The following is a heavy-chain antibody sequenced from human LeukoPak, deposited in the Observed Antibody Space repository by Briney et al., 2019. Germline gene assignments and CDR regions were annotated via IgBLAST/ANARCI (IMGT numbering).Heavy chain of an antibody. V-gene: IGHV3-23*01. CDR1: GFTFSSYA. CDR3: AKDYYDSSGYYLGKPY. D-gene: IGHD3-22*01. Sequence: GRSLRLSCAASGFTFSSYAMSWVRQAPGMGMEWVSAISGSAGTTYYADSVKGRFTISRDNSKNTLYLQMNSLIAEDTAVYFCAKDYYDSSGYYLGKPYWGQGTLVTVSS. CDR2: ISGSAGTT. J-gene: IGHJ4*02.